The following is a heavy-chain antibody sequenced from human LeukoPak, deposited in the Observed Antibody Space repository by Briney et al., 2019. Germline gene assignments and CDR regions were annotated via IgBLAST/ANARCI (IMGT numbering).Heavy chain of an antibody. D-gene: IGHD6-6*01. J-gene: IGHJ6*03. CDR2: IYPSGTT. Sequence: SETLSLTCTVSGYSISSGYYWGWIRQPPGKGLEWIGNIYPSGTTYYNPSLKTRVTISVDTSKNQFSLKLSSVTAADTAVYYCARQLERLDYYYYSYMDVWGKGTTVTISS. CDR1: GYSISSGYY. CDR3: ARQLERLDYYYYSYMDV. V-gene: IGHV4-38-2*02.